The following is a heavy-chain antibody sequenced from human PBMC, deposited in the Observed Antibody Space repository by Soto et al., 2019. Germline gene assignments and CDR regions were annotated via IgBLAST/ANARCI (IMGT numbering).Heavy chain of an antibody. CDR1: GGSISSYY. J-gene: IGHJ4*02. D-gene: IGHD3-10*01. V-gene: IGHV4-59*01. Sequence: SETLSLTCTVSGGSISSYYWSWIRQPPGKGLEWIGYIYYSGSTNYNPSLKSRVTISVDTSKNQFSLKLSSVTAADTAVYYCARSLWFGEDYFDYWGQGTPVTVSS. CDR2: IYYSGST. CDR3: ARSLWFGEDYFDY.